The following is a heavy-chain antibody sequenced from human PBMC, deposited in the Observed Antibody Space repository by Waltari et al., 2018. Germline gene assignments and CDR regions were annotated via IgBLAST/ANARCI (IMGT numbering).Heavy chain of an antibody. V-gene: IGHV4-4*07. J-gene: IGHJ4*02. CDR3: ARVYSSGGEAFFDY. CDR2: IYTSGST. CDR1: GGSISSYY. Sequence: QVQLQESGPGLVKPSETLSLTCTVSGGSISSYYWSWIRQPAGKGLEWIGRIYTSGSTNYNPSLKRRVTMSVDTSKNQFSLKLSSVTAADPAVYYCARVYSSGGEAFFDYWGQGTLVTVSS. D-gene: IGHD6-19*01.